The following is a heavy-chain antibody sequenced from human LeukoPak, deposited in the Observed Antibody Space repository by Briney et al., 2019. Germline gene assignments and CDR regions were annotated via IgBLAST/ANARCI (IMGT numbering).Heavy chain of an antibody. CDR2: ISYDGSNK. V-gene: IGHV3-30-3*01. J-gene: IGHJ4*02. CDR1: GFTFGSYA. CDR3: ARVDSSYYRGGYFDY. D-gene: IGHD3-3*01. Sequence: GGSLRLSCAASGFTFGSYAMPWVRQAPGKGLEWVAVISYDGSNKYYADSVKGRFTISRDNSKNTLYLQMDSLRAEDTAVYYCARVDSSYYRGGYFDYWGQGTLVAVSA.